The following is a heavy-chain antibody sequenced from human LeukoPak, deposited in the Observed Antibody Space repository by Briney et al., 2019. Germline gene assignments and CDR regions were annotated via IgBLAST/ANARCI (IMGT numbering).Heavy chain of an antibody. Sequence: SETLSLTCTVSGGSISSYYWSWIRQPPGRGLEWIGYIYYSGSTNYNPSLKSRVTISVDTSKNQFSLKLSSVTAADTAVYYCARRRYSSGWYYFDYWGQGTLVTVSS. CDR3: ARRRYSSGWYYFDY. J-gene: IGHJ4*02. CDR2: IYYSGST. D-gene: IGHD6-19*01. V-gene: IGHV4-59*12. CDR1: GGSISSYY.